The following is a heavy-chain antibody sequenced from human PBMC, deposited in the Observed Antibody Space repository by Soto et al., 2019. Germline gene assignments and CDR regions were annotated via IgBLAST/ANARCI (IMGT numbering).Heavy chain of an antibody. V-gene: IGHV3-33*01. CDR2: IWYDGSNK. J-gene: IGHJ6*02. CDR3: ARDRVTIFDNYYYGMDV. CDR1: GFTFSSYG. Sequence: GGSLRLSCAASGFTFSSYGMHWVRQAPGKGLEWVAVIWYDGSNKYYADSVKGRFTISRDNSKNTLYLQMNSLRAEDTAVYYCARDRVTIFDNYYYGMDVWGQGTTVTVSS. D-gene: IGHD3-3*01.